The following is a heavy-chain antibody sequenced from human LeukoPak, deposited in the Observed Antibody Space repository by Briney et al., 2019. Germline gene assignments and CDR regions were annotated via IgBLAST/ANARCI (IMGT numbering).Heavy chain of an antibody. J-gene: IGHJ3*02. CDR1: GFTVSSNY. V-gene: IGHV3-53*01. CDR2: IYSGGST. D-gene: IGHD3-10*01. Sequence: GGSLRLSCAASGFTVSSNYMSWVRQAPGKGLEWVSVIYSGGSTYYADSVKGRFTISRDNSKNTLYLQMNSLRAEDTAVYYCASDYYGSGNDAFDIWGQGTMVTVSS. CDR3: ASDYYGSGNDAFDI.